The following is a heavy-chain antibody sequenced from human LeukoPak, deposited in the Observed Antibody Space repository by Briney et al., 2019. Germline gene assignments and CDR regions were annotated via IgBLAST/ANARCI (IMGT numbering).Heavy chain of an antibody. CDR1: GGTFSSYA. CDR2: INPNSGST. J-gene: IGHJ5*02. D-gene: IGHD6-13*01. V-gene: IGHV1-2*02. Sequence: ASVKVSCKASGGTFSSYAISWVRQAPGQGLEWMGWINPNSGSTNYAQKFQGRVTMTRDTSITTVYMELSRLISDDTAVYYCARIGKQLNWFDPWGQGTLVTVSS. CDR3: ARIGKQLNWFDP.